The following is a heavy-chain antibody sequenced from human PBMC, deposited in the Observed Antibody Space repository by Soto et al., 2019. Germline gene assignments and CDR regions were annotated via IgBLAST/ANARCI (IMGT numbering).Heavy chain of an antibody. CDR1: GGSISSSYYN. Sequence: QLQLQESGPGLVKPSETLSLICTVSGGSISSSYYNWGWIRQPPGKGLEWIGSIYYSGSTNYNPSLKSRVTISVDTSKNQFSLKLSSVTAADTAVYYCARFPSGDGTHPGGFDYWGQGTLVTVSS. D-gene: IGHD3-10*01. J-gene: IGHJ4*02. CDR3: ARFPSGDGTHPGGFDY. CDR2: IYYSGST. V-gene: IGHV4-39*01.